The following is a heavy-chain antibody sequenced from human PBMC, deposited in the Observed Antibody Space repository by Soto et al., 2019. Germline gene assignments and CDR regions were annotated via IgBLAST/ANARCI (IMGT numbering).Heavy chain of an antibody. Sequence: QVQLVESGGGVVQPGRSLRLSCAASGFTFSSFAMHWVRQAPGKGLEWVAVISYDGTNNYAESVKGRFTISRDNSKNTKYLQMNSLRAEVTAFYYWESGSDSSGYYYWGRYWGQGTLVTVSS. CDR2: ISYDGTN. CDR1: GFTFSSFA. D-gene: IGHD3-22*01. V-gene: IGHV3-30-3*01. J-gene: IGHJ4*02. CDR3: ESGSDSSGYYYWGRY.